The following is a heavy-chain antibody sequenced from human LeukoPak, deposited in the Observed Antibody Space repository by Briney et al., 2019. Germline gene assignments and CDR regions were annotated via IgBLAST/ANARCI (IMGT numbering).Heavy chain of an antibody. CDR1: GFTFSSDW. V-gene: IGHV3-7*01. Sequence: AGGSLRLSCAASGFTFSSDWMSWVRQAPGKVLEWVANIKQDGSEKYYVDSVKGRFTISRDDAKNSLYLQMNSLSAEDTAVYSCARLYGDYYFDYWGQGTLVTVSS. CDR2: IKQDGSEK. D-gene: IGHD4-17*01. CDR3: ARLYGDYYFDY. J-gene: IGHJ4*02.